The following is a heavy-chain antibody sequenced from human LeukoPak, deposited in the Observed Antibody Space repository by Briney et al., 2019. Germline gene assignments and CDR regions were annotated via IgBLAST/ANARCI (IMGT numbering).Heavy chain of an antibody. Sequence: ASVTVSFTASGYTFTVYYMHWVRQAPGQGLEWMGWINPNSGGTNYAQKFQGRVTMTRDTSISTAYMELSRLRSDDTAVYYCARAAAGYDSSGYWDYYYYYYMDVWGKGTTVTISS. J-gene: IGHJ6*03. CDR1: GYTFTVYY. CDR3: ARAAAGYDSSGYWDYYYYYYMDV. CDR2: INPNSGGT. V-gene: IGHV1-2*02. D-gene: IGHD3-22*01.